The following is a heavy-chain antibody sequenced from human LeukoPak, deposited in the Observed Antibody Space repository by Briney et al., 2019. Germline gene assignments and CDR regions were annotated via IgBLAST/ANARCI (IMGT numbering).Heavy chain of an antibody. D-gene: IGHD3-9*01. V-gene: IGHV1-46*01. J-gene: IGHJ4*02. CDR1: GYTFTSYY. CDR3: ARDGELRYFDWFEDILGNAYHYFDY. Sequence: GASVNVSCTSSGYTFTSYYMHWIRQAHGQGLEWMGIINLSGSSTSYAQKFQGRVTMTRDTSTSTVYMELRSLRSEDTAVYYCARDGELRYFDWFEDILGNAYHYFDYWGQGTLVTVSS. CDR2: INLSGSST.